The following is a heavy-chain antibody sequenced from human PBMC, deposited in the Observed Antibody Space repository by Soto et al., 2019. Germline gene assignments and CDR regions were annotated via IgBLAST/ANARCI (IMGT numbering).Heavy chain of an antibody. Sequence: AGGSLRLSCAASGFTFSSYGMHWVRQAPGKGLEWVAVISYDGSNKYYADSVKGRFTISRDNSKNTLYLQMNSLRAEDTAVYYCAKSPPSPLTIRSFADYWGQGTLVTVSS. CDR2: ISYDGSNK. CDR3: AKSPPSPLTIRSFADY. V-gene: IGHV3-30*18. J-gene: IGHJ4*02. D-gene: IGHD4-17*01. CDR1: GFTFSSYG.